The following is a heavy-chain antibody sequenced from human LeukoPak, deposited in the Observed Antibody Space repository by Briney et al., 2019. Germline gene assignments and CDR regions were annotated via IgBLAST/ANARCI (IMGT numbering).Heavy chain of an antibody. J-gene: IGHJ4*02. Sequence: SQTLSLTCTVSGGSISSGAYYWSWLRQHPGKGLEWIGYIFNSGSTFYNPSLKSRVTISVDTSTNQFSLNLSSVTAADTAVYYCARGQRRDGSKAYFDHWGQGTLVTVSS. CDR2: IFNSGST. CDR3: ARGQRRDGSKAYFDH. V-gene: IGHV4-31*03. CDR1: GGSISSGAYY. D-gene: IGHD5-24*01.